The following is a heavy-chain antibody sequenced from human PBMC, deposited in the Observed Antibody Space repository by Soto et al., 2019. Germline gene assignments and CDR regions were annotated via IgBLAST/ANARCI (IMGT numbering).Heavy chain of an antibody. J-gene: IGHJ4*02. V-gene: IGHV4-59*01. D-gene: IGHD3-3*01. CDR3: ARSATLYYDFWSGYLFDY. Sequence: PSETLSLTCTVSGGSISSYYWSWIRPPPGKGPGWIGYIYYSGSTNYNPSLKSRVTISGDTSKNQFSLKLSSVTAADTAVYYCARSATLYYDFWSGYLFDYWGQGTLVTVSS. CDR2: IYYSGST. CDR1: GGSISSYY.